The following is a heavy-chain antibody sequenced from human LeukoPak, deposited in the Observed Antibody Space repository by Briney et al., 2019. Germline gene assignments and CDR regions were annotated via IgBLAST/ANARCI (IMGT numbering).Heavy chain of an antibody. CDR3: ARGLNDSWTGENY. CDR1: GGSISSHY. D-gene: IGHD3-3*01. Sequence: SETLSLTCTVSGGSISSHYWSWIRQPPGTGLEWTGYIYYSGSTNYNPSLKRRVTISVDTSKNQLSLKVRYVTAADTAVYYCARGLNDSWTGENYWGQGTLVTVSS. J-gene: IGHJ4*02. CDR2: IYYSGST. V-gene: IGHV4-59*11.